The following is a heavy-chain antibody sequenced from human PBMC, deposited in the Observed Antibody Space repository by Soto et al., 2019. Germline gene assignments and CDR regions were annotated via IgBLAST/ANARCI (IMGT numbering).Heavy chain of an antibody. J-gene: IGHJ4*02. D-gene: IGHD3-3*01. Sequence: SVKVSCKASGGTFSSYAISWVRHAPGQGLEWMGGIIPIFGTANYAQKFQGRVTITADESTSTAYMELSSLRSEDTAVYYCARGSTIFGVDGWDCDCWVQGTVFTVSS. V-gene: IGHV1-69*13. CDR3: ARGSTIFGVDGWDCDC. CDR2: IIPIFGTA. CDR1: GGTFSSYA.